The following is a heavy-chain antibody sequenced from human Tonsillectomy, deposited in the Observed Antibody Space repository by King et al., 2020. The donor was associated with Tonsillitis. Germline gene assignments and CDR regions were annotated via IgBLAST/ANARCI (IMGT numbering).Heavy chain of an antibody. CDR1: GGSISSGGYS. Sequence: QLQESGPGLVRPSQTLSLTCVVSGGSISSGGYSWSWIRQPPGKGLEWIGYIDYSGSTYYNPSLQSRVTISVDRSKNQFSLKLYSVTAADTAVYYCVRAYGDYAWFDPWGQGTLVTVSS. CDR3: VRAYGDYAWFDP. V-gene: IGHV4-30-4*07. D-gene: IGHD4-17*01. CDR2: IDYSGST. J-gene: IGHJ5*02.